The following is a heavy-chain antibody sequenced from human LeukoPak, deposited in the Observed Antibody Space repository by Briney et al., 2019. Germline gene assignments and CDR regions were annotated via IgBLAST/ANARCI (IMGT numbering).Heavy chain of an antibody. D-gene: IGHD3-16*02. J-gene: IGHJ4*02. CDR3: AKEEGLRLGELSSD. CDR1: GFTFSSYG. V-gene: IGHV3-30*18. CDR2: ISYDGSNK. Sequence: PGRSLRLSCAASGFTFSSYGMHWVRQAPGKGLEWVAVISYDGSNKYYADSVKGRFTISRDNSKNMLYLQMNSLRAEDTAVYYCAKEEGLRLGELSSDWGQGTLVTVSS.